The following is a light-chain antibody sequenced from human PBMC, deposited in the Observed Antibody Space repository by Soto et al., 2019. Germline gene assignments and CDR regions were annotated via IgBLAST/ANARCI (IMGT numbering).Light chain of an antibody. CDR3: QQYGSSPTWT. Sequence: EFVLTQSPGTLFLSRGERSTLSCRVSQDVSSKLAWYQQTPGQAPSLISYDASQRATGIPVRFSRIVSESDFTLTISRLEPEDSALYYCQQYGSSPTWTFGQVTKVDIK. V-gene: IGKV3-20*01. CDR2: DAS. J-gene: IGKJ1*01. CDR1: QDVSSK.